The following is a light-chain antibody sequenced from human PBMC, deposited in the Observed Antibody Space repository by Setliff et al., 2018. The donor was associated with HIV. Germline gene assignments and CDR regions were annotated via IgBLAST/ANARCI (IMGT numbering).Light chain of an antibody. CDR1: TGAVTSGHY. V-gene: IGLV7-46*01. CDR3: LLSYSGARRV. Sequence: VVSQEPSLTVSPGGTVTLTCGSSTGAVTSGHYPYWFQQKPGQAPRTLIYDASNKHSWTPARFSGSLLGGKAALTLSGAQPEDEADHYCLLSYSGARRVFGGGTQLT. J-gene: IGLJ2*01. CDR2: DAS.